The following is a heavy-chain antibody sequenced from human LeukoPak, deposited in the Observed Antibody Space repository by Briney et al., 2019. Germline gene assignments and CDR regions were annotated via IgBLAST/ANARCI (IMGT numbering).Heavy chain of an antibody. D-gene: IGHD3-9*01. J-gene: IGHJ1*01. Sequence: GGSLRLSCAASGFTFSSYGMHWVRQAPGKGLEWVAVISYDGSNKYYADSVKGRFTISRDNSKNTLYLQMNSLRAEDTAVYYCARDILTSSQSRYQHWGQGTLVTVSS. CDR3: ARDILTSSQSRYQH. CDR2: ISYDGSNK. CDR1: GFTFSSYG. V-gene: IGHV3-30*03.